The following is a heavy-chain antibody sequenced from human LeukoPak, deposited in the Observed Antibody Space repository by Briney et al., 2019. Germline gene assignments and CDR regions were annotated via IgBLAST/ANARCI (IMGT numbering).Heavy chain of an antibody. J-gene: IGHJ4*02. CDR3: ATGGGIAGAAYVDY. Sequence: GWSLRLSCAASGFTFDDYAMHWVRQAPGKGLEWVSGISWNSGSIGYADSVKGRFTISRDNAKNSLYLQMNSLRAEDMALYYCATGGGIAGAAYVDYWGQRTLVTVSS. CDR1: GFTFDDYA. D-gene: IGHD6-19*01. CDR2: ISWNSGSI. V-gene: IGHV3-9*03.